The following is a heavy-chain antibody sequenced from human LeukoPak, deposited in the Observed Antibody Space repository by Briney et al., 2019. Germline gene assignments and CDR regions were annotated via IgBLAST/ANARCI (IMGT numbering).Heavy chain of an antibody. J-gene: IGHJ1*01. D-gene: IGHD3-22*01. V-gene: IGHV1-2*02. Sequence: ASVKVSCKASGYTFTGYYVHWVRQAPGQGLEWMGWMNPKSGGTNYAQKFEARVTMNRDTSISTAYMELSRLRFDDTAVYYCARGSYDSSDFEYFHHWGQGTLVTVSS. CDR3: ARGSYDSSDFEYFHH. CDR1: GYTFTGYY. CDR2: MNPKSGGT.